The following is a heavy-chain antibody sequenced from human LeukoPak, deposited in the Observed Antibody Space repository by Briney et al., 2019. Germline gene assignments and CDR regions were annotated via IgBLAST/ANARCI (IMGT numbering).Heavy chain of an antibody. D-gene: IGHD2-15*01. CDR1: GYSISSGCY. V-gene: IGHV4-38-2*01. CDR3: ARGYCSGGSCYHIKGAFDI. Sequence: SETLSLTCAVSGYSISSGCYWGWIRQPPGKGLEWIGSIYHSGSTYYNPSLKSRVTISVDTSKNQFSLKLSSVTAADTAVYYCARGYCSGGSCYHIKGAFDIWGQGTMVTVSS. J-gene: IGHJ3*02. CDR2: IYHSGST.